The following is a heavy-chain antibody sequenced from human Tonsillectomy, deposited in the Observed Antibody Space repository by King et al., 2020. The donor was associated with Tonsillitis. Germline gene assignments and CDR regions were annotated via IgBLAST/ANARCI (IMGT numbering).Heavy chain of an antibody. D-gene: IGHD3-10*01. Sequence: EVQLVESGGGLVQPGGSLRLSCAASGFPFSSYWMNWVRQAPGKGLEWVANIKQDGSEKYYADSVKGRLTISRDNAKNALYLQMNSLRVEDTAVYYCVHGPGSYYGGSGYWGQGTLVTVSS. V-gene: IGHV3-7*01. CDR3: VHGPGSYYGGSGY. CDR1: GFPFSSYW. J-gene: IGHJ4*02. CDR2: IKQDGSEK.